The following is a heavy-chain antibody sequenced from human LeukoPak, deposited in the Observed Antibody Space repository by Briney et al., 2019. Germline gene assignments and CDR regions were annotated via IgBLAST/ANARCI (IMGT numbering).Heavy chain of an antibody. CDR1: GGTFSNYA. CDR2: IIPIFGTA. Sequence: SVKVSCKASGGTFSNYAISWVRQAPGQGLEWMGGIIPIFGTANYAQKFQGRVTITADESTSTAYMELSSLRSEDTAVYYCARLAGMYYYDSSGPFDYWGQGTLVTVSS. D-gene: IGHD3-22*01. V-gene: IGHV1-69*13. CDR3: ARLAGMYYYDSSGPFDY. J-gene: IGHJ4*02.